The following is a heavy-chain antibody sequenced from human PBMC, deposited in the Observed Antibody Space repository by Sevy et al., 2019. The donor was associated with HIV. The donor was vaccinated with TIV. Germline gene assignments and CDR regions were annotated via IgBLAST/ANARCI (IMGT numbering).Heavy chain of an antibody. D-gene: IGHD3-9*01. CDR1: GGFISSSNYY. CDR3: AGMEVGGYDLLTGRSTGWFDP. V-gene: IGHV4-39*01. Sequence: SETLSLTCTVSGGFISSSNYYWGWIRQPPGKGLEWIGSIYYSGSPYYNPSLKSRVTISVDTSKNQFFLNLSSVTAPDTAVYYCAGMEVGGYDLLTGRSTGWFDPWGQGTLVTVSS. J-gene: IGHJ5*02. CDR2: IYYSGSP.